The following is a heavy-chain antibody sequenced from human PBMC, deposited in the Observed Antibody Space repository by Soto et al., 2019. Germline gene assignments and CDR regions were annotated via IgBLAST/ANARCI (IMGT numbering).Heavy chain of an antibody. Sequence: SETLSLTCTVSGGSISSSSYYWGWIRQPPGKGLEWIGSIYYSGSTYYNPSLKSRVTISVDTSKNQFSLKLSSVTAADTAVYYCARLHNYYDILTGYYSPWFDPWGQGTLVTVSS. V-gene: IGHV4-39*01. CDR1: GGSISSSSYY. CDR3: ARLHNYYDILTGYYSPWFDP. J-gene: IGHJ5*02. CDR2: IYYSGST. D-gene: IGHD3-9*01.